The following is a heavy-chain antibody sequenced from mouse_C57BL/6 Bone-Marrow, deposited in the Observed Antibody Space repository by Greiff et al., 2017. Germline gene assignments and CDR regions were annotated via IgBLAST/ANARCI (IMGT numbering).Heavy chain of an antibody. CDR3: AKKGGFYYYGSRPWAMDY. D-gene: IGHD1-1*01. V-gene: IGHV2-5*01. Sequence: VQLKQSGPGLVQPSQSLSITCTVSGFSLTSYGVHWVRQSPGKGLEWLGVIWRGGSTDYNAAFMSRLSITKDNSKSQVFFKMNSLQADDTAIYYCAKKGGFYYYGSRPWAMDYWGQGTSVTVSS. J-gene: IGHJ4*01. CDR2: IWRGGST. CDR1: GFSLTSYG.